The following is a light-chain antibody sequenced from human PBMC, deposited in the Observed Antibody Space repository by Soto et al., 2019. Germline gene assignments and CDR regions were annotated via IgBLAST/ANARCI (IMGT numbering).Light chain of an antibody. CDR2: GAS. J-gene: IGKJ5*01. CDR1: QSVDRD. V-gene: IGKV3-15*01. CDR3: QQRQYGPPIN. Sequence: EVVLTQSPATLSLSLGEVATLSCRASQSVDRDLAWYRQKPGQPPSLLIHGASTRATGVPARFSGSGSETEFALVITSLQSEDFAVYYCQQRQYGPPINCGQGTRRRL.